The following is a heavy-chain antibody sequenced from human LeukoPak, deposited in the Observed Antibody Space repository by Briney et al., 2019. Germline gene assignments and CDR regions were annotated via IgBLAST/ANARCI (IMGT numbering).Heavy chain of an antibody. J-gene: IGHJ5*02. V-gene: IGHV1-2*02. CDR2: INPNSGGT. Sequence: ASVKVSCRASGYXFTGYYIHWVRQAPGQGLEWMGWINPNSGGTNYAQKFQGRVTMTRDTSISTAYMELSRLRSDDTAVYYCARDKEYSSSWYVWFDPWGQGTLVTVSS. CDR1: GYXFTGYY. CDR3: ARDKEYSSSWYVWFDP. D-gene: IGHD6-13*01.